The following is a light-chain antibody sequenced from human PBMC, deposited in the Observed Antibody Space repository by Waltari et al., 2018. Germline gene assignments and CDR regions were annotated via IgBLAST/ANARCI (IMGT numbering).Light chain of an antibody. CDR3: QQYNNWPPKHT. J-gene: IGKJ2*01. Sequence: EIVMTQSPATLSVSPGERATPSCRASQSVSSNLAWYQQKPGQAPRLLIYGASTRATGIPARFSGSGSGTEFTLTISSLQSEDFAVYYCQQYNNWPPKHTFGQGTKLEIK. V-gene: IGKV3-15*01. CDR2: GAS. CDR1: QSVSSN.